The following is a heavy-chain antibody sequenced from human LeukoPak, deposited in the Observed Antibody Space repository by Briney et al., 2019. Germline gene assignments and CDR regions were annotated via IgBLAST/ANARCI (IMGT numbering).Heavy chain of an antibody. V-gene: IGHV1-2*02. CDR2: INPNSGGT. D-gene: IGHD3-10*01. CDR1: GYTFIGYY. CDR3: ARDGGEIWFGELNWFDP. J-gene: IGHJ5*02. Sequence: ASVKVSCKASGYTFIGYYMHWVRQAPGQGLEWMGWINPNSGGTNYAQKFQGRVTMTRDTSISTAYMELSRLRSDDTAVYYCARDGGEIWFGELNWFDPWGQGTLVTVSS.